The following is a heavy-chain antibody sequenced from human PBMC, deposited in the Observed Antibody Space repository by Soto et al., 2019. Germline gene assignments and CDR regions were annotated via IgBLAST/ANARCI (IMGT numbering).Heavy chain of an antibody. V-gene: IGHV1-18*01. CDR2: ISAYNGNT. CDR1: GYTFTSYG. J-gene: IGHJ6*02. Sequence: ASAKVSCKASGYTFTSYGISWVRQAPGQGLEWMGWISAYNGNTNYAQKLQGRVTMTTDTSTSTAYMELRSLRSDDTAVYYCAREEYQLLTYYYYYGMDVWGQGTTVTVSS. D-gene: IGHD2-2*01. CDR3: AREEYQLLTYYYYYGMDV.